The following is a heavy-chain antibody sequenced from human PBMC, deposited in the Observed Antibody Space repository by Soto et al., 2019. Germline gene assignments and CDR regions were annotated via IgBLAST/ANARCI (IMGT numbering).Heavy chain of an antibody. CDR2: IKSSADGGTK. J-gene: IGHJ5*02. CDR1: GFTFSHAW. Sequence: EMHLVDSGGGLVKPGGSLRLSCAASGFTFSHAWMSWVRQAPGKGLEWVGRIKSSADGGTKDYGAPVRGRFTISRDDSKNTLYLQMNSLKNEDTAVYYCTVVKRRDPYSTSGYRFDAWGPGTLVTVSS. CDR3: TVVKRRDPYSTSGYRFDA. D-gene: IGHD1-26*01. V-gene: IGHV3-15*01.